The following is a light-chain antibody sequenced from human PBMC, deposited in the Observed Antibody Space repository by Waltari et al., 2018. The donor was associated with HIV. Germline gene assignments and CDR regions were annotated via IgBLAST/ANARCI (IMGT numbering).Light chain of an antibody. V-gene: IGKV2-28*01. J-gene: IGKJ2*01. Sequence: DVVMTQSPVSLTVTPGEPASISCRSSQSLLHVNGYNYLDWYLQKPGQSPQLLIYLGSNRASGVPDRFSGSGSGTDFTLNISRMEAEDVGVYYCMQALQTPPTFGQGTKLEIK. CDR1: QSLLHVNGYNY. CDR3: MQALQTPPT. CDR2: LGS.